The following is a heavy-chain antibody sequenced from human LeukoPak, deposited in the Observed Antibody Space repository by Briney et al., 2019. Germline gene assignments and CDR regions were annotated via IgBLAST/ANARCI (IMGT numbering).Heavy chain of an antibody. CDR3: ASPPFEYSSSHRNFDY. V-gene: IGHV3-23*01. CDR1: GFTFSSSA. J-gene: IGHJ4*02. Sequence: GGSLRLSCAASGFTFSSSAMSWVRQVPGKGLEWVSGISASGGSTYYADSVRGRFTISRDDSKDTLYVQMNSLRDEDTAVYYCASPPFEYSSSHRNFDYWGQGTLVTVSS. D-gene: IGHD6-6*01. CDR2: ISASGGST.